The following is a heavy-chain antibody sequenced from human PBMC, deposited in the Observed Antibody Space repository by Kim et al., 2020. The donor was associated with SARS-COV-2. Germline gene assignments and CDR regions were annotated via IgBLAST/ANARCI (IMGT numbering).Heavy chain of an antibody. Sequence: DSVKGRFTTTSNNAKNSLYLQMNSLRAEDTAVYYCISGYRSGWKPGGFDYWGQGTLVTVSS. D-gene: IGHD6-19*01. J-gene: IGHJ4*02. V-gene: IGHV3-11*04. CDR3: ISGYRSGWKPGGFDY.